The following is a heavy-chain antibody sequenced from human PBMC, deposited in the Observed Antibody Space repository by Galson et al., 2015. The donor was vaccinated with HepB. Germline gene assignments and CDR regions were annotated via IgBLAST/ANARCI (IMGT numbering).Heavy chain of an antibody. CDR1: GGSISSYY. CDR3: ASYNWNADAFDI. J-gene: IGHJ3*02. Sequence: SETLSLTCTVSGGSISSYYWSWIRQPAGKGLEWIGRIYTSGSTNYNPSLKSRVTISVDTSKNQFPLKLSSVTAADTAVYYCASYNWNADAFDIWGQGTMVAVSS. V-gene: IGHV4-4*07. D-gene: IGHD1-1*01. CDR2: IYTSGST.